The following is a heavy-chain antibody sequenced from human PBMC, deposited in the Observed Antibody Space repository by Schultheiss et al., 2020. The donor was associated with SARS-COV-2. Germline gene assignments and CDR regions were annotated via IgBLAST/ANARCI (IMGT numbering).Heavy chain of an antibody. CDR1: GFTVSSNY. CDR3: ARAGYYGSGNLYGMDV. Sequence: GGSLRLSCAASGFTVSSNYMSWVRQAPGKGLEWVSVISGSGGSTYYADSVKGRFTISRENAKNSLYLQMNSLRAGETAVYYCARAGYYGSGNLYGMDVWGQGATVTVSS. V-gene: IGHV3-53*01. J-gene: IGHJ6*02. D-gene: IGHD3-10*01. CDR2: ISGSGGST.